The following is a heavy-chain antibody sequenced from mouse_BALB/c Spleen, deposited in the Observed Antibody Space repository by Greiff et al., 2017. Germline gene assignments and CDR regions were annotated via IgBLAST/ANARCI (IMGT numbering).Heavy chain of an antibody. Sequence: EVKVVESGGGLVQPGGSRKLSCAASGFTFSSFGMHWVRQAPEKGLEWVAYISSGSSTIYYADTVKGRFTISRDNPKNTLFLQMTSLRSEDTAMYYCARGDYEGIFAYWGQGTLVTVSA. CDR1: GFTFSSFG. D-gene: IGHD2-4*01. CDR3: ARGDYEGIFAY. V-gene: IGHV5-17*02. J-gene: IGHJ3*01. CDR2: ISSGSSTI.